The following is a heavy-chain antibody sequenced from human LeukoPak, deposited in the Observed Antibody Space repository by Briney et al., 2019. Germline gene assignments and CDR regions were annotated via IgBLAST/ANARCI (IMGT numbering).Heavy chain of an antibody. D-gene: IGHD3-22*01. CDR1: GFTFGDYA. CDR3: TSWVYYDSSGYYYVGAFDI. CDR2: IRSKAYGGTT. Sequence: PGRSLRLSCTASGFTFGDYAMSWVRQAPGKGLEWVGFIRSKAYGGTTEYAASVKGRFTISRDDSKSIAYLQMNSLKTDDTAVYYCTSWVYYDSSGYYYVGAFDIWGQGTMVTVSS. V-gene: IGHV3-49*04. J-gene: IGHJ3*02.